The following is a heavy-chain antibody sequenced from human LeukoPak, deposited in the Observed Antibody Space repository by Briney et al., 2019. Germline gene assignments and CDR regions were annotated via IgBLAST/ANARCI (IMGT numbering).Heavy chain of an antibody. D-gene: IGHD3-9*01. J-gene: IGHJ4*02. Sequence: GGSLRLSCAASGFTFHDYAMHGVRQAPGKGLEGVSLISGDGDMTKYAYSVKGRVTITTDNSKTSLYLQVNSLRTEDTALYYCAKLETGPVYWGQGTLVTVSS. V-gene: IGHV3-43*02. CDR3: AKLETGPVY. CDR2: ISGDGDMT. CDR1: GFTFHDYA.